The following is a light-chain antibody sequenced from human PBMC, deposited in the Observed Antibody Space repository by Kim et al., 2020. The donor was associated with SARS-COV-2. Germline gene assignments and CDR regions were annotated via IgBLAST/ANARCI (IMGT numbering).Light chain of an antibody. V-gene: IGLV2-14*03. CDR3: SSYTSSSTLVV. J-gene: IGLJ2*01. CDR1: SSDVGGYNY. Sequence: QSSTISCTGTSSDVGGYNYVSWYQQHPGKAPKLMMYDVSNRPSGVSNRFSGSKSGNTASLTISGLQAEDEADYYCSSYTSSSTLVVFGGGTQLTVL. CDR2: DVS.